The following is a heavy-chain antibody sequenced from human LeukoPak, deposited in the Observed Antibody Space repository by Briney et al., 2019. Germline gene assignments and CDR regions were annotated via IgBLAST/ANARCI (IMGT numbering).Heavy chain of an antibody. CDR2: IYTSGST. Sequence: SETLSLTCTVSGGSISSFYWSWIRQPAGKGLEWIGRIYTSGSTNYNPSLKSRVTMSVDTSKNQFSLKLSSVTAADTAVYYCARGAYYYGSGLPFDPWGQGTLVTVSS. V-gene: IGHV4-4*07. J-gene: IGHJ5*02. CDR3: ARGAYYYGSGLPFDP. CDR1: GGSISSFY. D-gene: IGHD3-10*01.